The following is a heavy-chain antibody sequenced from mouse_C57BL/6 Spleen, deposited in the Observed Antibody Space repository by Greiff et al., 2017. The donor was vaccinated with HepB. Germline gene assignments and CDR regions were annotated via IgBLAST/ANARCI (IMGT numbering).Heavy chain of an antibody. CDR3: ARGQLRLAAMDY. CDR2: ISNGGGST. CDR1: GFTFSDYY. J-gene: IGHJ4*01. D-gene: IGHD3-2*02. V-gene: IGHV5-12*01. Sequence: DVKLVESGGGLVQPGGSLKLSCAASGFTFSDYYMYWVRQTPEKRLEWVAYISNGGGSTYYPDTVKGRFTISRDNAKNTLYLQMSRLKSEDTAMYYCARGQLRLAAMDYWGQGTSVTVSS.